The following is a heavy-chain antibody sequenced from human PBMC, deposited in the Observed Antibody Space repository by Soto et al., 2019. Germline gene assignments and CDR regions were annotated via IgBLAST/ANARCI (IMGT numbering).Heavy chain of an antibody. CDR1: GFTFSSYS. V-gene: IGHV3-48*02. D-gene: IGHD3-3*01. CDR3: AREMSSTITIFGVVKNWFDP. Sequence: PGGSLRLSCAASGFTFSSYSMNWVRQAPGKGLEWVSYISSSSTIYYADSVKGRFTISRDNAKNSLYLQMNSLRDEDTAVYYCAREMSSTITIFGVVKNWFDPWGQGTLVTVSS. J-gene: IGHJ5*02. CDR2: ISSSSTI.